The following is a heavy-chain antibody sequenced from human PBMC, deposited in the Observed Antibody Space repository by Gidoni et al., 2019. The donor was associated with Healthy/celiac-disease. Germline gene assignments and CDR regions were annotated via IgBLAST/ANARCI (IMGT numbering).Heavy chain of an antibody. V-gene: IGHV4-59*01. CDR2: IYYSGST. CDR1: GGSISSYY. Sequence: QVQLQESGPGLVKPSETLSLTCTVSGGSISSYYWSWIRQPPGKGLEWIGYIYYSGSTNYNPSLKSRVTISVDTSKNQFSLKLSSVTAADTAVYYCATSGSGWLAPEFDYWGQGTLVTVSS. D-gene: IGHD6-19*01. CDR3: ATSGSGWLAPEFDY. J-gene: IGHJ4*02.